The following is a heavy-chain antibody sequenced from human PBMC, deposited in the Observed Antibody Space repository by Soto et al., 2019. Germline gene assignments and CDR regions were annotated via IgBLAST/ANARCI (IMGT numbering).Heavy chain of an antibody. Sequence: PGGSLRLSCTASGFTFINSWMTWVRQAPGKGLEWVGRIKSKTDGGTTDYAAPVKGRFTISRDDSKNTMYLQMNSLKTEDTAVYYCTIPRGPMIRPWGQGTLVTVSS. CDR3: TIPRGPMIRP. CDR1: GFTFINSW. J-gene: IGHJ5*02. D-gene: IGHD3-22*01. CDR2: IKSKTDGGTT. V-gene: IGHV3-15*01.